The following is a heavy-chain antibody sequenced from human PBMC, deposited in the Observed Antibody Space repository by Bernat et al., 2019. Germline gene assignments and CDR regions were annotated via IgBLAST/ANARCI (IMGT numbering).Heavy chain of an antibody. V-gene: IGHV4-39*01. CDR1: GDSVTSFY. Sequence: QLQVQMSGPGLVKPSETLSLTCTLSGDSVTSFYWAWIRQPPGKGLEWIGSVRYSGSANYNPPLVSRVTLSVDTSKGQFSLNLTSATAADTAVDFCARHETNYYGSGQPFDFLGQGTLVTVSS. D-gene: IGHD3-10*01. J-gene: IGHJ4*02. CDR2: VRYSGSA. CDR3: ARHETNYYGSGQPFDF.